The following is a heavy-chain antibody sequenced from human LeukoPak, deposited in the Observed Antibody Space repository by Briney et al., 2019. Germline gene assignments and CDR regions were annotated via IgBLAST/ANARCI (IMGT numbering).Heavy chain of an antibody. CDR2: IYYSGST. J-gene: IGHJ3*02. V-gene: IGHV4-59*01. Sequence: SETLSLTCTVSGGSISSYYWSWIRQPPGKGLEWIGYIYYSGSTNYNPSLKSRVTISVDTSKNQFSLKLSSVTAADTAVYYCARTVGYYYDSSAVEACDIWGQGTMVTVSS. CDR1: GGSISSYY. CDR3: ARTVGYYYDSSAVEACDI. D-gene: IGHD3-22*01.